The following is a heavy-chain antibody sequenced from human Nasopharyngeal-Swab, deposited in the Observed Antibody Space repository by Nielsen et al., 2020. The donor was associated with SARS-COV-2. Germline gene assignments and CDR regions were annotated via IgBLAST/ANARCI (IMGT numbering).Heavy chain of an antibody. CDR2: IGRYGTDI. D-gene: IGHD3-3*01. J-gene: IGHJ6*02. CDR1: GFTFRDYS. V-gene: IGHV3-21*01. CDR3: ARGTVFGVANGMDV. Sequence: GEALKISWAASGFTFRDYSRNWVRQAPGKGLEWVSSIGRYGTDIFHADSVKGRFSVFRDAANKSIYLQMRSLRAEDTAVYYCARGTVFGVANGMDVWGQGTTVTVSS.